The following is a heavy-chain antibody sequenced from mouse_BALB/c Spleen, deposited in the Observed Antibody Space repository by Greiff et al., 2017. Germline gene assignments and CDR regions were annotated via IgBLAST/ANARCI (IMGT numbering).Heavy chain of an antibody. V-gene: IGHV1-4*01. J-gene: IGHJ2*01. CDR3: ARLRLRRGENFDY. Sequence: VQLQQSGAELARPEASVKMSCKASGYTFTSYTMHWVKQRPGQGLEWIGYINPSSGYTNYNQKFKDKATLTADKSFSTAYMQLSSLTSEDSAVYYCARLRLRRGENFDYWGQGTTLTVSS. CDR2: INPSSGYT. CDR1: GYTFTSYT. D-gene: IGHD2-4*01.